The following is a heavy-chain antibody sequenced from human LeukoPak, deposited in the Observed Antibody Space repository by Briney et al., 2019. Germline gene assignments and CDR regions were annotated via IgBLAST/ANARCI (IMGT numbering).Heavy chain of an antibody. V-gene: IGHV3-23*01. Sequence: GGSLRLSCAASGAAFSKYGMKWVRQAAGAGLEYISGISRSGDITHYADSVKGRFTISRDNVKNTLYLQMNSLRAEDTALYYCATEGFYFWGPGTQVTVSA. CDR1: GAAFSKYG. J-gene: IGHJ4*02. CDR3: ATEGFYF. CDR2: ISRSGDIT.